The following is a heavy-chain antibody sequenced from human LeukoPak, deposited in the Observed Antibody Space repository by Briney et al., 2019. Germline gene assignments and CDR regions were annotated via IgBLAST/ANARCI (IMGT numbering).Heavy chain of an antibody. J-gene: IGHJ4*02. Sequence: GGSLRLSCAASGFIFTNYVMGWVRQGPGKGLEWVSSVSRNGDTTYYTNSVKGRFTISRDNSKGTLYLQLNSLRAEDTAVYYCVKDRDDYGDYAFDYWGLGTLVIVSS. V-gene: IGHV3-23*01. CDR1: GFIFTNYV. CDR2: VSRNGDTT. D-gene: IGHD4-17*01. CDR3: VKDRDDYGDYAFDY.